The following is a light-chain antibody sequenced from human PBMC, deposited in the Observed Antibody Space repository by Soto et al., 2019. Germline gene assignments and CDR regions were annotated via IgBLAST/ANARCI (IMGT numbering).Light chain of an antibody. J-gene: IGKJ2*01. CDR3: QQYNSYLYT. V-gene: IGKV3-11*01. CDR1: ENVRTF. CDR2: GAS. Sequence: EVVLTQSPATLSLSPGERATLSCRASENVRTFVDWYQQKPGQAPRLLIHGASNRATGIPDRFSGSGSGTDFTLTISSLQPDDFATYYCQQYNSYLYTFGQGTKLEIK.